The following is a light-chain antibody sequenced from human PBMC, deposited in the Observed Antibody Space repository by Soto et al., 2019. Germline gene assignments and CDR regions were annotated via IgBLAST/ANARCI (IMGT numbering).Light chain of an antibody. CDR1: SSDIGGYDY. Sequence: QSVLTQPASVSGSAGQSITISCTGTSSDIGGYDYVSWYQHHPGKAPRLILYDVSNRPSGVSNRFSGSKSGNTASLTISGLQAEDEAEYYCSSYATSSTLDVFGTGTSSPS. J-gene: IGLJ1*01. CDR3: SSYATSSTLDV. V-gene: IGLV2-14*03. CDR2: DVS.